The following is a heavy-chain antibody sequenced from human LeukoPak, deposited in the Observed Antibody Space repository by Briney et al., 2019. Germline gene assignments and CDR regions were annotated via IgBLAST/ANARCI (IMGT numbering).Heavy chain of an antibody. D-gene: IGHD6-19*01. J-gene: IGHJ4*02. CDR2: IYYSGST. CDR3: ARGGQWLVLYFDY. Sequence: SETLSLTCTVSGGSISSGGYYWSWIRQHPGKGLEWIGYIYYSGSTYYNPSLKSRVTISVDTSKNQFSLKLGSVTAADTAVYYCARGGQWLVLYFDYWGQGTLVTVSS. CDR1: GGSISSGGYY. V-gene: IGHV4-31*03.